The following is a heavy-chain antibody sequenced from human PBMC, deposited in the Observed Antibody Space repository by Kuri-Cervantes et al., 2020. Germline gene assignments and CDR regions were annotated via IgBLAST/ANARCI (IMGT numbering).Heavy chain of an antibody. CDR2: IWYDGSNK. D-gene: IGHD6-25*01. V-gene: IGHV3-30*02. J-gene: IGHJ4*02. Sequence: GGSLRLSCAASGFTFSSYGMHWVRQAPGKGLEWVAVIWYDGSNKYYADSVKGRFTISRDNSKNTLCLQMNSLRAEDTAVYYCAKGWGSASLDYWGQGTLVTVSS. CDR1: GFTFSSYG. CDR3: AKGWGSASLDY.